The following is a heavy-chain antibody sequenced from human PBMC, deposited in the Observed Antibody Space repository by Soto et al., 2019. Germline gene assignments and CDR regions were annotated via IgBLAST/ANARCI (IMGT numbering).Heavy chain of an antibody. CDR1: GFTFSDAS. Sequence: EVQLVESGGGLVKPGGSLRLSCAASGFTFSDASMSWVRQAPGKGLEWVGRIKSKTDGGTTDYAAPVKGRFTISRDNAKNSLYLQMNSLRVEDTSVYYCARAGYCGPGCYYYFDYWGQGTLVTVSS. CDR3: ARAGYCGPGCYYYFDY. V-gene: IGHV3-15*01. J-gene: IGHJ4*02. D-gene: IGHD2-21*02. CDR2: IKSKTDGGTT.